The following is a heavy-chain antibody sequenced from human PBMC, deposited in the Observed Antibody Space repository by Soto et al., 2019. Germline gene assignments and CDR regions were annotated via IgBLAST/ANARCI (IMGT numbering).Heavy chain of an antibody. J-gene: IGHJ4*02. CDR2: IYYSGST. CDR1: GGSIIGYY. V-gene: IGHV4-59*01. CDR3: ARVRTAAAGEFDY. Sequence: SETLSLTCSVAGGSIIGYYWSWIRQPPGKGLEWIGYIYYSGSTNYNPSLKSRVTISVDTSKNQFSLKLSSVTAADTAVYYCARVRTAAAGEFDYWGQGTLVTVSS. D-gene: IGHD6-13*01.